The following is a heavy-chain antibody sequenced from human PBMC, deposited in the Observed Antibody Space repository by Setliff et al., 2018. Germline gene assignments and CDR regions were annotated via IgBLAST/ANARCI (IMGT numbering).Heavy chain of an antibody. CDR3: ARDGGEY. CDR2: IISSGSHI. D-gene: IGHD3-16*01. J-gene: IGHJ4*02. V-gene: IGHV3-21*01. CDR1: GFTFSSYT. Sequence: GESLKISCAGSGFTFSSYTMNWVRQAPGKGLEWVSSIISSGSHIYYADSVKGRFTSSRDNAKNSLYLQMNSLRAEDTAVYYCARDGGEYWGQGTLVTVSS.